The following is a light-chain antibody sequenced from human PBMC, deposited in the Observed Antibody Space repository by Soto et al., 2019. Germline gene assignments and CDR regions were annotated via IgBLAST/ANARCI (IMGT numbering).Light chain of an antibody. Sequence: EIVLTQSPGTLSSSPGERATLSCRARQSVSSSYLAWYQQKPGQAPRLLIYGASSRATGIPDRFSGSGSGTDFPLTISRLEPEDFALYYCQQYGSSPPITFGQGTRLEIK. J-gene: IGKJ5*01. CDR1: QSVSSSY. CDR2: GAS. CDR3: QQYGSSPPIT. V-gene: IGKV3-20*01.